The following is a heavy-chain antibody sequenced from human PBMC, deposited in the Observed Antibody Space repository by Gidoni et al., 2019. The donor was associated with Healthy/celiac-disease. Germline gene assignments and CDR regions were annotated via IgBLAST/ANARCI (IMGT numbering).Heavy chain of an antibody. D-gene: IGHD3-10*01. CDR1: GGTFSSYA. J-gene: IGHJ6*02. CDR3: ARGRAITMVRAYYYYGMDV. V-gene: IGHV1-69*01. CDR2: IIPIFGTA. Sequence: QVQLVQSGAEVKKPGSSVKVSCKASGGTFSSYAISWVRQAPGQGLEWMGGIIPIFGTANYAQKFQGRVTITADESTSTAYMELSSLRSEDTAVYYCARGRAITMVRAYYYYGMDVWGQGTTVTVSS.